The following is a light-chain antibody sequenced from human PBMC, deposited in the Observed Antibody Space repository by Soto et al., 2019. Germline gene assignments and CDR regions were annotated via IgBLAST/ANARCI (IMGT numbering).Light chain of an antibody. V-gene: IGKV1-5*03. CDR3: QQYNSYSWT. CDR1: QSISSW. J-gene: IGKJ1*01. Sequence: DIQMTQSPSTLSASVGDRVTITCRASQSISSWLAWYQQKPGKAPKLLIYKASSLEGGVPSRFSGSGSGTEFTLTISCLQPDDFATYYCQQYNSYSWTFGQGTKVEIK. CDR2: KAS.